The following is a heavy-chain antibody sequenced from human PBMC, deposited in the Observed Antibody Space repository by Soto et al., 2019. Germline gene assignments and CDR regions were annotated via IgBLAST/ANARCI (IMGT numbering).Heavy chain of an antibody. V-gene: IGHV3-30-3*01. CDR3: ASPTNTGSYDYDFVWGRPSLDY. D-gene: IGHD3-16*01. Sequence: QVQLVESGGGVVQPGRSLRLSCAASGFTFSSYAMHWVRHAPVKGLEWVAVISYDGSNKYYADSVQGRFTISSDHSKNTLYLNMNSLRAEDTAVYYCASPTNTGSYDYDFVWGRPSLDYWGQGALVTVSS. CDR2: ISYDGSNK. CDR1: GFTFSSYA. J-gene: IGHJ4*02.